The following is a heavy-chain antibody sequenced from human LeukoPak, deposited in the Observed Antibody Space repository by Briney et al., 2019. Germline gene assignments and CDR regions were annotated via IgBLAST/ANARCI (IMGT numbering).Heavy chain of an antibody. J-gene: IGHJ5*02. CDR3: AKDPYSSSWYLSSHWFDP. D-gene: IGHD6-13*01. CDR1: GFTFGSYA. Sequence: GGSLRLSCAASGFTFGSYAMTWVRQAPGKGLEWVSHISGSGGNTYHADSVKGRFTISRDNSKNTLYLQMNSLRAEDTALYYCAKDPYSSSWYLSSHWFDPWGQGTLVTVSS. CDR2: ISGSGGNT. V-gene: IGHV3-23*01.